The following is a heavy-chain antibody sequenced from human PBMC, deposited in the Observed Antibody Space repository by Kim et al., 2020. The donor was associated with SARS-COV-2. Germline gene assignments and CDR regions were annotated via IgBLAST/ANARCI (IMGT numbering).Heavy chain of an antibody. CDR3: ARGEDSSSWYSDY. D-gene: IGHD6-13*01. J-gene: IGHJ4*02. CDR2: INHSGST. Sequence: SETLSLTCAVYGGSFSGYYWSWIRQPPGKGLEWIGEINHSGSTNYNPSLKSRVTISVDTSKNQFSLKLSSVTAADTAVYYCARGEDSSSWYSDYWGQGTLVTVSS. CDR1: GGSFSGYY. V-gene: IGHV4-34*01.